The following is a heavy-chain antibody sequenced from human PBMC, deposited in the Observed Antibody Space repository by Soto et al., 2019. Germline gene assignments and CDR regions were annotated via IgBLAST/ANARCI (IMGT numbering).Heavy chain of an antibody. D-gene: IGHD1-7*01. Sequence: SPTLSLTCAISGDSVSSNSAAWNWIRQSASRGLEWLGRTYYRSKWYNDYAVSVKSRITINPDTSKNQFSLQLNSVTPEDTAVYYCAREETGTYTFVYYYYYGMDVWGQGTTVTV. CDR1: GDSVSSNSAA. V-gene: IGHV6-1*01. CDR2: TYYRSKWYN. CDR3: AREETGTYTFVYYYYYGMDV. J-gene: IGHJ6*02.